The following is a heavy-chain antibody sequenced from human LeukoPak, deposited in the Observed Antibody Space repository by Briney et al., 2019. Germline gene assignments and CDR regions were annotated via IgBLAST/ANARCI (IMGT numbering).Heavy chain of an antibody. CDR2: ISSSSSYI. CDR1: GFTFSYYS. Sequence: GGSLRLSCEVSGFTFSYYSMNWVRQAPGKGLEWVSSISSSSSYIYYADSVKGRFTISRDNAKNSLYLQMNSLRAEDTAVYYCACDLRYNWFDPWGQGTLVTVSS. J-gene: IGHJ5*02. V-gene: IGHV3-21*01. CDR3: ACDLRYNWFDP.